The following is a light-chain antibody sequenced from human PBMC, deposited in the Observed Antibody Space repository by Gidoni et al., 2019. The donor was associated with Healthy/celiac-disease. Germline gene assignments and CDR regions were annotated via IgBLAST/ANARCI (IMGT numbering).Light chain of an antibody. CDR3: SSYTSSSPHVV. CDR2: EVS. CDR1: SSDVGGYNY. J-gene: IGLJ2*01. Sequence: QSALPQPASVSGSPGQSITIPCTGTSSDVGGYNYVSWYQQHPGKAPKLMIYEVSNRPSGVPDRFSGSKSGNTASLTISGLQAEDEADYYCSSYTSSSPHVVFGGGTKLTVL. V-gene: IGLV2-14*01.